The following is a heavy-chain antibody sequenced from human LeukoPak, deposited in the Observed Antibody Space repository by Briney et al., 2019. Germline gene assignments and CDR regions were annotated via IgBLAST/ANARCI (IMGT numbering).Heavy chain of an antibody. CDR3: ARSGPSRYYDSSGYSDY. J-gene: IGHJ4*02. CDR2: ISAYNGNT. V-gene: IGHV1-18*01. D-gene: IGHD3-22*01. Sequence: ASVKVSCKASGYTFTSYGISWVRQAPGQGLEWMGWISAYNGNTNYAQKLQGRVTMTTDTSTSTAYMELRSLRSDDTAAYYCARSGPSRYYDSSGYSDYWGQGTLVTVSS. CDR1: GYTFTSYG.